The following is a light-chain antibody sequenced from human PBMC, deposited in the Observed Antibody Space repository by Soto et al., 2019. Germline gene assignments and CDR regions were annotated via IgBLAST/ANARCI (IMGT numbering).Light chain of an antibody. CDR3: QTSDSGLFGLI. CDR2: GTS. CDR1: NSNIGTGFD. V-gene: IGLV1-40*01. J-gene: IGLJ1*01. Sequence: QSVLTQPPSVSGAPGQRVTIACTGNNSNIGTGFDVHWYRHFPGAAPQLLLSGTSHRPSGVPDRFSGSKSGTSASLAITGLLADDEADYYCQTSDSGLFGLIFGTGTKLTVL.